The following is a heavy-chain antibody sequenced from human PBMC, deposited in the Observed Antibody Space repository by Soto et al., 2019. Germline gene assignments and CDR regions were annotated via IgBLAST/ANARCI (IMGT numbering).Heavy chain of an antibody. CDR3: ARGQRFSDWFDP. Sequence: QVHLQESGPGLVKPSEPLSLNCTASGGTMNSSYWPWIRQPAGKGLEWIGRIYSRGSTKYNPSLQSRVTMSLDTSKNQFSRRLTSVTAADTAVYYCARGQRFSDWFDPWGQGTLVTVSS. J-gene: IGHJ5*02. D-gene: IGHD3-3*01. CDR2: IYSRGST. CDR1: GGTMNSSY. V-gene: IGHV4-4*07.